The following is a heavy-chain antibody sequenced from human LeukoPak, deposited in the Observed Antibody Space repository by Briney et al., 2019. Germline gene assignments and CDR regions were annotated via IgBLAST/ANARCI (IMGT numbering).Heavy chain of an antibody. J-gene: IGHJ6*03. CDR2: INNDGSRT. CDR1: GFTFSNYW. Sequence: GGSLRLSCAASGFTFSNYWMHWVRRVPGKGLVWVSHINNDGSRTSYADSVKGRFTVSRDNDKNTLYLQMNSLRVEDTAVYYCARPPYFDFWSGFYSDHYYFMEVWGKGTSVTVS. CDR3: ARPPYFDFWSGFYSDHYYFMEV. D-gene: IGHD3-3*01. V-gene: IGHV3-74*01.